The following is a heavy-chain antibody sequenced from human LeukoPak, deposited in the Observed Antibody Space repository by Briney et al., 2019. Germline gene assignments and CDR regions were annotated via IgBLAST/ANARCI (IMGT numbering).Heavy chain of an antibody. V-gene: IGHV1-46*01. CDR1: GYTLTSYY. CDR3: ARYGFSSSWQGGWHAFDI. D-gene: IGHD6-13*01. J-gene: IGHJ3*02. Sequence: ASVKVSCKATGYTLTSYYMHWVRQAPGQGLEWMGIINPTVGDTIYAQKFQGRVTMTRDMSTSTVYMELSSLRSDDTAVYYCARYGFSSSWQGGWHAFDIWGQGTMVTVSS. CDR2: INPTVGDT.